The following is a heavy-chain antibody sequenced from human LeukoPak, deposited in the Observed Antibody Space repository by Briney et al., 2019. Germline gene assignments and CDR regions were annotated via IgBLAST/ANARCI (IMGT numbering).Heavy chain of an antibody. V-gene: IGHV3-30*02. CDR3: AKDLQQWLVPHFDY. CDR2: IRYDGSNK. J-gene: IGHJ4*02. Sequence: GGSLRLSCAASGFTFSSYGMHWVRQAPGKGLEWVAFIRYDGSNKYYADSVKGRFTISRDNSKNTLYLQMNSLRAEDTAVYYCAKDLQQWLVPHFDYWGQGTLVTVSS. CDR1: GFTFSSYG. D-gene: IGHD6-19*01.